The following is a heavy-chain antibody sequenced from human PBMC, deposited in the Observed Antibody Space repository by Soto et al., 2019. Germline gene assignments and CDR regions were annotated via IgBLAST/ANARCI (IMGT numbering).Heavy chain of an antibody. CDR2: ISARRGET. CDR1: GYTFTNYG. CDR3: ARDEDY. V-gene: IGHV1-18*01. Sequence: QVQLVQSGAEVKKPGASVKVSCKASGYTFTNYGISWVRQAPGQGLEWMGWISARRGETNYAQRFQGRVTLTTDTFTTTAYMELGSLRFDDTAVYYCARDEDYWGQGTLVTVSS. J-gene: IGHJ4*02.